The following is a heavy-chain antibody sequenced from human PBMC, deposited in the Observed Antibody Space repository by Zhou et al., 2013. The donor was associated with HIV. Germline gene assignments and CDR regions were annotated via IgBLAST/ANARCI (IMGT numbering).Heavy chain of an antibody. CDR3: ARPIAAAGSVFIY. CDR1: GYTFTGYY. CDR2: INPNSGGT. Sequence: QVQLVQSGPEIKKPGASVKVSCKTSGYTFTGYYMHWVRQAPGQGLEWMGWINPNSGGTNSAQKFQGRVTMTRDTSISTVYMELSSLRSDDTAVYHCARPIAAAGSVFIYWGQGTLVTVSS. J-gene: IGHJ4*02. D-gene: IGHD6-13*01. V-gene: IGHV1-2*02.